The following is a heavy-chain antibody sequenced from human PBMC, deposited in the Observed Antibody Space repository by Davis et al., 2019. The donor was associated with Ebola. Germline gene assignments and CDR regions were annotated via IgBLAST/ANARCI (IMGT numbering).Heavy chain of an antibody. J-gene: IGHJ4*02. CDR1: GFTFSSYN. D-gene: IGHD6-19*01. CDR2: ISSSSSYI. Sequence: GESLKISCAASGFTFSSYNMNWVRQAPGKGLEWVSSISSSSSYIYYADSVKGRFTISRDNAKKSLYLQMNSLRAEDTAVYYCARAQLSIAVAGTGFDYWGQGTLVTVSS. V-gene: IGHV3-21*01. CDR3: ARAQLSIAVAGTGFDY.